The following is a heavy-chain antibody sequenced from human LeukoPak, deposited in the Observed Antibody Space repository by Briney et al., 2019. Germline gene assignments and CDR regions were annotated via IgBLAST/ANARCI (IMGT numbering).Heavy chain of an antibody. Sequence: GGSLRLSCAASGFTFSSYAMHWVRQAPVKGLEWVAVISYDGSNKYYADSVKGRFTISRDNSKNTLYLQMNSLRAEDTAVYYCARAYRFGGDNWFDPWGQGTLVTVSS. V-gene: IGHV3-30-3*01. D-gene: IGHD3-10*01. CDR1: GFTFSSYA. CDR3: ARAYRFGGDNWFDP. J-gene: IGHJ5*02. CDR2: ISYDGSNK.